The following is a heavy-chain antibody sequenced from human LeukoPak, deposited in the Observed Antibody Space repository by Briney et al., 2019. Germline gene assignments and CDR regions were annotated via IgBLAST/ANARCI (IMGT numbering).Heavy chain of an antibody. CDR1: GFTFDDYA. V-gene: IGHV3-9*03. J-gene: IGHJ3*02. CDR2: ISWNSGSI. D-gene: IGHD2-2*02. Sequence: PGGSLRLSCAASGFTFDDYAMHWVRQAPGKGLEWVSGISWNSGSIGYADSVKGRFTISRDNAKNSLYLQMNSLRAEDMALYYCAKDMRCSSTSCYKSGAFDIWGQGTMVTVSS. CDR3: AKDMRCSSTSCYKSGAFDI.